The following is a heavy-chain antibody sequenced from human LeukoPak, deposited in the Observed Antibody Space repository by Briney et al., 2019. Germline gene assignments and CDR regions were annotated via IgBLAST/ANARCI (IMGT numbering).Heavy chain of an antibody. CDR3: ARVRGPRLQLWVDY. CDR1: GFTFSSYS. Sequence: GGSLRLSCAASGFTFSSYSMNWVRQAPGKGLEWVSSISSSSSYIYYADSVKGRLTISRDNAKNSLYLQMNSLRAEDTAVYYCARVRGPRLQLWVDYWGQGTLVTVSS. D-gene: IGHD5-18*01. V-gene: IGHV3-21*01. J-gene: IGHJ4*02. CDR2: ISSSSSYI.